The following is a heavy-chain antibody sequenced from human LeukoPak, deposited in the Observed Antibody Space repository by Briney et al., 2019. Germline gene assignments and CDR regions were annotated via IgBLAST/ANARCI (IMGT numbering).Heavy chain of an antibody. D-gene: IGHD1-26*01. CDR2: ISGSNGNT. CDR3: ARSGRGTYYYFDY. Sequence: ASVKVSCKASGYTFTSYGISWVRQAPGQGLEWMGWISGSNGNTNYAQKLQGRVTMTTDTSTGTAYMELRNLRSDDTAAYYCARSGRGTYYYFDYWGQGTLVTVSS. V-gene: IGHV1-18*01. J-gene: IGHJ4*02. CDR1: GYTFTSYG.